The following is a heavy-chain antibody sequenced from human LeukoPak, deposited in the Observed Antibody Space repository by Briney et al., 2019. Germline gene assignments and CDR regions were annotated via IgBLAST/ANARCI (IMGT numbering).Heavy chain of an antibody. CDR3: ARAAYSGSYHSDY. Sequence: TSETLSLTCTVSGGSVNSGSYYWNWIRQPPGKGLEWIGYIYYSGSTNYNPSLKSRVTISVDTSKNQFSLKLSSVTAADTAVYYCARAAYSGSYHSDYWGQGTLVTVSS. D-gene: IGHD1-26*01. V-gene: IGHV4-61*01. CDR1: GGSVNSGSYY. J-gene: IGHJ4*02. CDR2: IYYSGST.